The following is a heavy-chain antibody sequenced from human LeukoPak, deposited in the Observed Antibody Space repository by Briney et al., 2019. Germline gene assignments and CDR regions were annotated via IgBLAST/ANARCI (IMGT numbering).Heavy chain of an antibody. CDR1: GYTFTSYD. D-gene: IGHD6-13*01. CDR2: MNPNSGNT. V-gene: IGHV1-8*03. J-gene: IGHJ4*02. Sequence: ASVKVSCKASGYTFTSYDINWVRQATGQGLEWMGWMNPNSGNTGYAQKFQGRVTITRNTSISTAYMELSSLRSEDTAVYYRARGSSSWFGLDYWGQGTLVTVSS. CDR3: ARGSSSWFGLDY.